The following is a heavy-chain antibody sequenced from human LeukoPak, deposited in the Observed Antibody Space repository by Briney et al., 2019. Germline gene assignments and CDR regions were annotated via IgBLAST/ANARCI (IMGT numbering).Heavy chain of an antibody. CDR3: ARAYTRELTGDLNY. V-gene: IGHV1-8*01. CDR1: GYTFTSYD. J-gene: IGHJ4*02. Sequence: GASVKVSCKASGYTFTSYDINWVRQATGQGLEWMGWMNPNSGNTGYAQKFQGRVTMTRNTSISTAYMELSSLRSEDTAVYYCARAYTRELTGDLNYRGQGTLVTVSS. CDR2: MNPNSGNT. D-gene: IGHD7-27*01.